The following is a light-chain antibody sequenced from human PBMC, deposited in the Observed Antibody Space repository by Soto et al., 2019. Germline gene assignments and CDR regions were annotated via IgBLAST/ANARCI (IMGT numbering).Light chain of an antibody. Sequence: EIVLTQSPGTLSLSPGERATLSCRASQSASSSYLAWYQQKPGQAPRLLIFDASSRATGISDRFSGSGSGTDFTLTISRLEPEDFAVYYCQQYGRSPWTFGQGTKVEVK. CDR1: QSASSSY. J-gene: IGKJ1*01. V-gene: IGKV3-20*01. CDR3: QQYGRSPWT. CDR2: DAS.